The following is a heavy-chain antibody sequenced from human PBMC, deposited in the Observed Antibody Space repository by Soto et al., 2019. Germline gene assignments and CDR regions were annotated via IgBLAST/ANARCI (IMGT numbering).Heavy chain of an antibody. CDR2: IWHDGLKK. Sequence: QVQLVESGGGVVQPERSLRLSCVASRFTFSDYGMHWVRQAPGKGLEWVAVIWHDGLKKDYVDSVKGRFTVSRDNSKNTLYLQMNSLRVEDTATYYCAGDRGADASIDFWGQGTLVTVSS. CDR3: AGDRGADASIDF. V-gene: IGHV3-33*01. J-gene: IGHJ4*02. CDR1: RFTFSDYG.